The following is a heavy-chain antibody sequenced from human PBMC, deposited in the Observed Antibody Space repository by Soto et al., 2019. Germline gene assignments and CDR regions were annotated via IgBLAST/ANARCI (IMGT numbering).Heavy chain of an antibody. J-gene: IGHJ6*02. D-gene: IGHD2-2*01. CDR3: ARDSDCHSTSCFFPPHV. V-gene: IGHV3-21*06. Sequence: GGSLRLSCSASGFTFSDENMSWVRQVPGKGLEWVSGISGGGSYIFFADSVQGRFSISRDNPKNSLFLEMNSLRVEDTAVYYCARDSDCHSTSCFFPPHVWGQGTRVTGSS. CDR1: GFTFSDEN. CDR2: ISGGGSYI.